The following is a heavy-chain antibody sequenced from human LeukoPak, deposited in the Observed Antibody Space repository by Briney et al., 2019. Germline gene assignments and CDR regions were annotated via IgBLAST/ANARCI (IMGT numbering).Heavy chain of an antibody. D-gene: IGHD5-18*01. CDR1: GFTFSSYS. V-gene: IGHV3-21*01. CDR2: ISSSSSYI. Sequence: GGSLRLSCAASGFTFSSYSMNWVRQAPGKGLEWVSSISSSSSYIYYADLVKGRFTISRDNAKNSLYLQMNSLRAEDTAVYYCASTRGYSYGLFDYWGQGTLVTVSS. J-gene: IGHJ4*02. CDR3: ASTRGYSYGLFDY.